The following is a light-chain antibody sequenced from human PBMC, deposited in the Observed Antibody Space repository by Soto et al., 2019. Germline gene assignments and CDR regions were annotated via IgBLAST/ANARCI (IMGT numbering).Light chain of an antibody. CDR1: QGIAPY. CDR3: QKYNTAPLT. CDR2: ATS. Sequence: DVQMTQSPSSLSAFVGDRVTITCRASQGIAPYLAWFQQKPGKVPKLLIYATSTLQSGVPSRFSGSGSGTDFTLTISSLQPEDVATYYCQKYNTAPLTFGGGPKVEIK. J-gene: IGKJ4*01. V-gene: IGKV1-27*01.